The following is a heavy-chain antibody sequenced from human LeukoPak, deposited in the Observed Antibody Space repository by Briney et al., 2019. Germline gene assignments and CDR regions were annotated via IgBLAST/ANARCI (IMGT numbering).Heavy chain of an antibody. CDR1: GFTFDDYA. Sequence: GGSLRLSCAASGFTFDDYAMHWVRHAPGKGLEWVAGISWNSGSIGYADSVKGRFTISRDNAKNSLYLQMNSLRAEDTALYYCAKAAEKSYYDFWSSFDYWGQGTLVTVSS. CDR2: ISWNSGSI. V-gene: IGHV3-9*01. CDR3: AKAAEKSYYDFWSSFDY. J-gene: IGHJ4*02. D-gene: IGHD3-3*01.